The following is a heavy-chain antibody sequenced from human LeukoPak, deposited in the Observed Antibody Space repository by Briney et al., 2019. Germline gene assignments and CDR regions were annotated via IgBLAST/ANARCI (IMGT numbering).Heavy chain of an antibody. V-gene: IGHV3-33*01. CDR3: ASAYGSGSYYPFDS. D-gene: IGHD3-10*01. CDR1: GFTFSNYG. J-gene: IGHJ4*02. CDR2: IWYDGSNK. Sequence: PGGSLRLSCAASGFTFSNYGMHWVRQAPGKGLEWAAVIWYDGSNKYYADSVKGRFTISRDNSKNTLYLQMNSLRAEDTAVYYCASAYGSGSYYPFDSWGQGTLVTVSS.